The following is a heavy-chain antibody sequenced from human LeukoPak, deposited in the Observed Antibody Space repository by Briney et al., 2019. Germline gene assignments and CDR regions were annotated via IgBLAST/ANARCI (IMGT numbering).Heavy chain of an antibody. Sequence: AGGSLRLSCEASAFTFSSYWMSWVRQAPGKGLEWVANMKEDGGEINYVDSVKGRFTISRDNAKNSLFLQMNSLRVEDTAVYYCARDRGYFTFDYWGQGTLVTVSS. CDR3: ARDRGYFTFDY. J-gene: IGHJ4*02. D-gene: IGHD3-10*01. V-gene: IGHV3-7*01. CDR2: MKEDGGEI. CDR1: AFTFSSYW.